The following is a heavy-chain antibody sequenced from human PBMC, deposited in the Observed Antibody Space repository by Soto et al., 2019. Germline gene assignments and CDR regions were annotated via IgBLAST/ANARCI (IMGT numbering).Heavy chain of an antibody. V-gene: IGHV1-18*01. J-gene: IGHJ6*02. CDR2: ISGYNGDT. CDR3: AKNGQPPYYYYGMDV. CDR1: GYSFTTYG. Sequence: QGLLVQSGAEVKQPGASVKVSCKASGYSFTTYGISWVRQAPGQGLEWMGWISGYNGDTNNAQKFQDRVTMTIDRSTTTADLELRSLTSDDTAVYYCAKNGQPPYYYYGMDVWGQGTTVTVSS. D-gene: IGHD2-8*01.